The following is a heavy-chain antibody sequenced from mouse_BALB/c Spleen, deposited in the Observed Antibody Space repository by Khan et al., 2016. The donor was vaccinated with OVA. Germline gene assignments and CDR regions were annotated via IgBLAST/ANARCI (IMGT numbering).Heavy chain of an antibody. J-gene: IGHJ2*01. CDR1: GYTLTSYW. Sequence: QVQLQQSGAELVNPGASVNLSCKASGYTLTSYWMHWVKQRPGQGLEWIGEINPSNGRTNYKEKFKSKATLTVDKSYSTAYMQLSSPTSEDSAVYYCARLLINFDYWGQGTTLTVSS. D-gene: IGHD2-1*01. V-gene: IGHV1S81*02. CDR2: INPSNGRT. CDR3: ARLLINFDY.